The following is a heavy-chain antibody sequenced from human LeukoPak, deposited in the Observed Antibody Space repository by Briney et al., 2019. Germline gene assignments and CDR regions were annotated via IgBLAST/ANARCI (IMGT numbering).Heavy chain of an antibody. CDR3: ARLVGATGGY. CDR2: INHSGST. V-gene: IGHV4-34*01. CDR1: GGSFSGYY. D-gene: IGHD1-26*01. J-gene: IGHJ4*02. Sequence: SETLSHTCAVYGGSFSGYYWSWIRQPPGKGLEWIGEINHSGSTNYNPSLKSRVTISVDTSKNQFSLKLSSVTAADTAVYYCARLVGATGGYWGQGTLVTVSS.